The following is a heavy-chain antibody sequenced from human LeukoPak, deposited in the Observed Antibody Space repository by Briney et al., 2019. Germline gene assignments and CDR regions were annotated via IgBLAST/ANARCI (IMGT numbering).Heavy chain of an antibody. CDR2: TYYRSKWFN. Sequence: SQTLSLTCVISGDSVSTNSAAWNWIRQSPSRGLEWLGRTYYRSKWFNDYAISVKSRITINPDTSKNQFSLQLNSVTPEDTAVYFCARDDVNGMDVWGQGTTVTVSS. CDR3: ARDDVNGMDV. CDR1: GDSVSTNSAA. J-gene: IGHJ6*02. D-gene: IGHD3-10*02. V-gene: IGHV6-1*01.